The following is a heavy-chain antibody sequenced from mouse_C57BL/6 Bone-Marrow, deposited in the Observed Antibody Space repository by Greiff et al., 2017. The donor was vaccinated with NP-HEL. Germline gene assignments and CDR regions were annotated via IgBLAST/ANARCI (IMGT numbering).Heavy chain of an antibody. V-gene: IGHV1-62-2*01. Sequence: VQLQESGAELVKPGASVKLSCKASGYTFTEYTIHWVKQRSGQGLEWIGWFYPGSGSIKYNEKFKDKATLTADKSSSTVYMELSRLTSEASAVYFLSRHEMMVTTRGRYFEVWGTGTTVTVAS. CDR3: SRHEMMVTTRGRYFEV. J-gene: IGHJ1*03. D-gene: IGHD2-2*01. CDR2: FYPGSGSI. CDR1: GYTFTEYT.